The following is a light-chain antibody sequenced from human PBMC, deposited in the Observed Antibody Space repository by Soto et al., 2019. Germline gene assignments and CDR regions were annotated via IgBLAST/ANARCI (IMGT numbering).Light chain of an antibody. CDR3: QQRSNWPRT. Sequence: IVLTQSPATPFVSPGERATLSCRASQSVSSYLAWYQQKPGQAPRLLIYDASNRATGIPARFSGSVSGTDGTITVSSLETEDGSLYDGQQRSNWPRTFGQGTKVDI. CDR1: QSVSSY. V-gene: IGKV3-11*01. J-gene: IGKJ1*01. CDR2: DAS.